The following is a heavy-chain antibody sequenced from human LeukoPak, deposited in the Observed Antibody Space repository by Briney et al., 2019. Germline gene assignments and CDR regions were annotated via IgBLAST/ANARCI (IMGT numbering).Heavy chain of an antibody. CDR1: GYTFTSYG. Sequence: GASVKVSCKASGYTFTSYGISWVRQAPGQGLEWMGWISAYNGNTNYAQNLQGRVTMTTDTSTSTAYMELRSLRSDDTAVYYCARVPGGYCGGDCYPDYWSQGTLVTVSS. J-gene: IGHJ4*02. D-gene: IGHD2-21*01. CDR3: ARVPGGYCGGDCYPDY. CDR2: ISAYNGNT. V-gene: IGHV1-18*01.